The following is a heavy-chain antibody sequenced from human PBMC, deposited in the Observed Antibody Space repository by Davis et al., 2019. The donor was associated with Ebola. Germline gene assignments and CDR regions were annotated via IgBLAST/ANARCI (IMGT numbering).Heavy chain of an antibody. CDR1: GFTFNSYG. V-gene: IGHV3-30*18. Sequence: GESLKISCAASGFTFNSYGMHWVRQAPGKGLEWLAVISGEGSNKYYADSVEGRFTISRDNSKETLYLQVNSLRAEDTAVYYCAKDRCSSRRCQDFYYGMDVWGQGTTVTVSS. D-gene: IGHD2-2*01. J-gene: IGHJ6*02. CDR2: ISGEGSNK. CDR3: AKDRCSSRRCQDFYYGMDV.